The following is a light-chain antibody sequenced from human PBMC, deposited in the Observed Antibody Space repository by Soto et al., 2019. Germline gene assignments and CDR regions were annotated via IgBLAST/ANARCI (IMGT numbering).Light chain of an antibody. CDR1: QSISSW. CDR3: QQYDIFSLA. CDR2: KAS. J-gene: IGKJ4*01. V-gene: IGKV1-5*03. Sequence: DIQMTQSPSTLSASVGDRVTITCRASQSISSWLAWYQQKPGKAPKRLIYKASTLESGIPSRFSGCGSGTEFPLTISSRQPDDFATYYCQQYDIFSLAFGGGTKVEVK.